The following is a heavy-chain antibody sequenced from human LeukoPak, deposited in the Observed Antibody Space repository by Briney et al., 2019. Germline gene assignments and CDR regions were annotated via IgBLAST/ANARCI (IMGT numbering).Heavy chain of an antibody. CDR3: ARRHSGSYGEPGYYFDY. Sequence: PSETLSLTCTVSGGSISSSSYYWGWIRQPPGKGLEWIGSIYYSGSTYYNPSLKSRVTISVDTSKNQFSLKLSSVTAADTAVYYCARRHSGSYGEPGYYFDYWGQGTLVTFSS. CDR1: GGSISSSSYY. D-gene: IGHD1-26*01. V-gene: IGHV4-39*01. CDR2: IYYSGST. J-gene: IGHJ4*02.